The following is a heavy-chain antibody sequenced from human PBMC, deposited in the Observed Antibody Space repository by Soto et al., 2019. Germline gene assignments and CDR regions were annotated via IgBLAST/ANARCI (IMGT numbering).Heavy chain of an antibody. CDR3: ARAKITGLFDY. Sequence: QVQLQQWGAGLLKPSETLSLTCAVYGGSFSGYYWTWIRQPPGTGLEWIGEINHSGSTNYNPSLKRRVTIPVDTSKNPFSLKLPSVTAADTAVYYCARAKITGLFDYWGQGTLVTVSS. J-gene: IGHJ4*02. CDR2: INHSGST. D-gene: IGHD2-8*02. V-gene: IGHV4-34*01. CDR1: GGSFSGYY.